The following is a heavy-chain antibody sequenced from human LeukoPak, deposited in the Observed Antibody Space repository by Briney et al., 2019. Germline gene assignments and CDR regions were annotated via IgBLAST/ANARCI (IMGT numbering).Heavy chain of an antibody. D-gene: IGHD6-6*01. CDR3: AKDGGSSPRGYYMDV. CDR1: GFTLSYNA. V-gene: IGHV3-30*04. J-gene: IGHJ6*03. CDR2: ISYDGYNE. Sequence: GGSLRLSCAASGFTLSYNAMHWVRQAPGKGLEWVAVISYDGYNEYYADSVKGRFTISRDNSKNTLYLQMNSLRAEDTAVYYCAKDGGSSPRGYYMDVWGKGTTVTVSS.